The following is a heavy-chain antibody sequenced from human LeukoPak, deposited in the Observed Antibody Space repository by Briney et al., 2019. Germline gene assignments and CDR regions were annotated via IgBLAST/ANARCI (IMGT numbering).Heavy chain of an antibody. J-gene: IGHJ6*03. Sequence: SETLSLTCTVSGVSISASCWSWIRQSPGRGLEWVGYRCDDGRDLYNPSLRSRVSRVTISVDASEKQFSLSLRSVTAADTAVYYCASLYCSSTSCFHYRRRDYYYYMDVWGKGTTVTVSS. CDR1: GVSISASC. V-gene: IGHV4-59*01. CDR2: RCDDGRD. D-gene: IGHD2-2*01. CDR3: ASLYCSSTSCFHYRRRDYYYYMDV.